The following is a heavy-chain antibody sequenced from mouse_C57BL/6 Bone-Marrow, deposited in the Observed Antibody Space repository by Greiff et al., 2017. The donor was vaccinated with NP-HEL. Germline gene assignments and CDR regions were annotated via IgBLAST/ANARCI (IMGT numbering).Heavy chain of an antibody. Sequence: VQLQQPGAELVKPGASVKLSCKASGYTFTSYWMHWVKQRPGQGLEWIGMIHPNSGSTNYNEKFKSKATLTVDKSSSTAYMQLSSLTSEDSAVYYCARVGGLTWTDYWGQGTTLTVSS. CDR2: IHPNSGST. J-gene: IGHJ2*01. V-gene: IGHV1-64*01. CDR3: ARVGGLTWTDY. D-gene: IGHD4-1*01. CDR1: GYTFTSYW.